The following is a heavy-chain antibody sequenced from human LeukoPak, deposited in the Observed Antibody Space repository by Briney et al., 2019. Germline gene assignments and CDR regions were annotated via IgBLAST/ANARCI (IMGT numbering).Heavy chain of an antibody. V-gene: IGHV1-46*01. CDR3: ARDYDSSGYIRGIDY. D-gene: IGHD3-22*01. J-gene: IGHJ4*02. Sequence: GSSVKVSCKASGYTFTSYYMHWVRQAPGQGLEWMGIINPSGGSTSYAQKFQGRVTMTRDTSTSTVYMELSSLRSEDTAVYYCARDYDSSGYIRGIDYWGQGTLVTVSS. CDR2: INPSGGST. CDR1: GYTFTSYY.